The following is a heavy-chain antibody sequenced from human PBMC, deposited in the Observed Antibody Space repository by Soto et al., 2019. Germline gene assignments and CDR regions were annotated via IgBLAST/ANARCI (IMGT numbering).Heavy chain of an antibody. V-gene: IGHV4-59*01. Sequence: GSRGLTWTLSGGSIGSNYWGWMRQPPGKGLEWIGYIYYSGSTNYNPSLKSRVTISVDTSKNQFSLKLSSVTAADTDVYYCARVSGYRYGYLFDYWGQGTLVTVSS. CDR1: GGSIGSNY. CDR2: IYYSGST. CDR3: ARVSGYRYGYLFDY. J-gene: IGHJ4*02. D-gene: IGHD5-18*01.